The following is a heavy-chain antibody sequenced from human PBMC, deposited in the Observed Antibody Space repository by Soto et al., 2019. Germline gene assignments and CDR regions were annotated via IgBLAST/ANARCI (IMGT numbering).Heavy chain of an antibody. V-gene: IGHV3-23*01. CDR2: ISGSGGST. CDR3: AKDPHDYGDFAPEGYFDY. CDR1: GFTFSSYA. J-gene: IGHJ4*02. Sequence: GGSLRLSCAASGFTFSSYAMSWVRQAPGKGLEWVSAISGSGGSTYYADSVKGRFTISRDNSKNTLYLQMNSLRAEDTAVYYCAKDPHDYGDFAPEGYFDYWGQGTLVTVSS. D-gene: IGHD4-17*01.